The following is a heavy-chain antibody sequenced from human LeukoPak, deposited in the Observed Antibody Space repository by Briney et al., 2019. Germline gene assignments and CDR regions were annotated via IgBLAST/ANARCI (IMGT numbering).Heavy chain of an antibody. D-gene: IGHD3-10*01. V-gene: IGHV4-39*01. CDR1: GGSISSSSYY. CDR2: IYNSGST. Sequence: KPSETLSLTCTVSGGSISSSSYYWGWIRQPPGKGLEWIGSIYNSGSTYYNPSLKSRVTISVDTSKNPFSLKVTSVTAADTAVYYCARHRGYYGSGSYTPDYFDYWGQGTLVTVSS. CDR3: ARHRGYYGSGSYTPDYFDY. J-gene: IGHJ4*02.